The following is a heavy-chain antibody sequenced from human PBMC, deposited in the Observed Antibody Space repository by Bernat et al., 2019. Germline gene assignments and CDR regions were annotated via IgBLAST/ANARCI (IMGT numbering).Heavy chain of an antibody. CDR2: IIRDSGSI. Sequence: SCAASGFTFSTYAMSWVRQAPGQGLEWVSFIIRDSGSIYYAASVKGRFTISRDNSRNTLFLQMNSLRGEDTAIYYCARDTTVISDYWGQGTLVT. V-gene: IGHV3-23*01. CDR1: GFTFSTYA. J-gene: IGHJ4*02. CDR3: ARDTTVISDY. D-gene: IGHD4-17*01.